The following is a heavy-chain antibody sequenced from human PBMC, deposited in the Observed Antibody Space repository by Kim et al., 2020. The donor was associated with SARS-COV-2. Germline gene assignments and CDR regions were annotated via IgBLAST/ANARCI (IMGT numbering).Heavy chain of an antibody. Sequence: GGSLRLSCAASGFTFSSYAMSWVRQAPGKGLEWVSAISGSGGCTYYADSVKGRFTISRDNSKNTLYLQMNSLRAEDTAVYYCAKDARSVVVLAAGPFSSVQGTLPTVPS. CDR1: GFTFSSYA. J-gene: IGHJ5*02. V-gene: IGHV3-23*01. CDR3: AKDARSVVVLAAGPFS. CDR2: ISGSGGCT. D-gene: IGHD2-15*01.